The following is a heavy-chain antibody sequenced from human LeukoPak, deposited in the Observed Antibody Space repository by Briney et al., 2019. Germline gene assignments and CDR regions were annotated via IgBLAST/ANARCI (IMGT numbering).Heavy chain of an antibody. CDR3: ARGSEGEYSSGWYRPNWFDP. J-gene: IGHJ5*02. D-gene: IGHD6-19*01. CDR2: IYYSGST. CDR1: GVSISSYY. Sequence: SETLSLTCTVSGVSISSYYWSWVRQPPGKGLEWVGDIYYSGSTNYNPSLKSRVTISVDTSKNQFSLKLSSVTAADTAVYYCARGSEGEYSSGWYRPNWFDPWGQGTLVTVSS. V-gene: IGHV4-59*01.